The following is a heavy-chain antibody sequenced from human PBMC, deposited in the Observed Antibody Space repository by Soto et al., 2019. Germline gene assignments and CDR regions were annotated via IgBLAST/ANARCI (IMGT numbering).Heavy chain of an antibody. CDR3: ASPSSTPGWLVEY. V-gene: IGHV1-46*01. Sequence: QVQLVQSGAEVKKPGASVKVSCKASGYTFTSYYMHWVRQAPGQGLEWMGLINPSGGSTSYAQKFQGRVPMTTDTLTSTVYLYVSSLTSEDTAVYYCASPSSTPGWLVEYWGQGTLVTVSS. J-gene: IGHJ4*02. CDR1: GYTFTSYY. CDR2: INPSGGST. D-gene: IGHD6-6*01.